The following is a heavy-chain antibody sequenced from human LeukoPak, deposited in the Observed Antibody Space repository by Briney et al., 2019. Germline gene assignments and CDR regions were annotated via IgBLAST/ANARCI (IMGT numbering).Heavy chain of an antibody. CDR1: GFTFSSYS. Sequence: GGSLRLSCAASGFTFSSYSMNWVRQAPGKGLEWVSSISSSSSYMYYADSMKGRFTISRDNAKNSLYLQMNSLRAEDTAVYYCARVKEASAFDIWGQGTMVTVSS. D-gene: IGHD5-12*01. J-gene: IGHJ3*02. V-gene: IGHV3-21*01. CDR2: ISSSSSYM. CDR3: ARVKEASAFDI.